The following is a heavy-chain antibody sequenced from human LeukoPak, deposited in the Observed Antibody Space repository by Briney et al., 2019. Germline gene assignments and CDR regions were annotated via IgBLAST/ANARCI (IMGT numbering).Heavy chain of an antibody. J-gene: IGHJ4*02. Sequence: GGSLRLSCAASGFTFSSYGMHWVRQAPGKGLEWVAVIWYDGSNKYYADSVKGRFTISRDNSKNTLYLQMNSLRAEDTAVYYCAKNSGYPEIDYWGQGTLVTVSS. CDR2: IWYDGSNK. CDR1: GFTFSSYG. D-gene: IGHD3-10*01. V-gene: IGHV3-33*06. CDR3: AKNSGYPEIDY.